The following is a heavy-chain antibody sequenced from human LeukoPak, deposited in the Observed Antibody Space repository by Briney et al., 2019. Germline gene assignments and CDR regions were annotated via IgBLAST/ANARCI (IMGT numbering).Heavy chain of an antibody. CDR2: IRSKAYGGTT. CDR3: TSPISISGSYDFDY. CDR1: GFTFGDYA. V-gene: IGHV3-49*04. J-gene: IGHJ4*02. D-gene: IGHD1-26*01. Sequence: PGGSLRLSCTASGFTFGDYAMSWVRQAPGKGLEWVGFIRSKAYGGTTEYAASVKGRFIISRDDSKSIAYLQMNSLKTEDTAVYYCTSPISISGSYDFDYWGQGTLVTVSS.